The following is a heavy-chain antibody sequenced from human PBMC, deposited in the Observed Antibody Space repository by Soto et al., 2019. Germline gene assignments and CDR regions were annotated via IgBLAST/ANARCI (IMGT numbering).Heavy chain of an antibody. D-gene: IGHD2-15*01. J-gene: IGHJ6*02. Sequence: PSETLSLTCAVSGGSISSSNWWSWVRQPPGKGLEWIGEIYHSGSTNYNPSLKSRVTISVDKSKNQFSLKLSSVTAADTAVYYCARVCSGGSCYYYGMDVWGQGTTVTVSS. CDR2: IYHSGST. V-gene: IGHV4-4*02. CDR1: GGSISSSNW. CDR3: ARVCSGGSCYYYGMDV.